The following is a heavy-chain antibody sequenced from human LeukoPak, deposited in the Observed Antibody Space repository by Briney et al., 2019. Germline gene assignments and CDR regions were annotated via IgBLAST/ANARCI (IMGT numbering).Heavy chain of an antibody. Sequence: GGSLRLSCAASGFTFSSYGMHWVRQAPGKGLEWVAVISYDGSHKYSADSVKGRFTISRDNSKNTLYLQMNSLRTEDTAVYFCSASRPHYGDYYGLDVWGQGTTVTVSS. V-gene: IGHV3-30*03. D-gene: IGHD4/OR15-4a*01. CDR3: SASRPHYGDYYGLDV. J-gene: IGHJ6*02. CDR2: ISYDGSHK. CDR1: GFTFSSYG.